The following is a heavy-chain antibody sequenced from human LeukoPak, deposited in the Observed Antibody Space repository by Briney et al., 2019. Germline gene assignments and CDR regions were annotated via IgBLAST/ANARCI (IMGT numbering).Heavy chain of an antibody. CDR1: GFTFSSYA. Sequence: GGSLRLSCAASGFTFSSYAMHWVRQAPGKGLEWVAVISYDGSNKYYADSVKGRFTISRDNSKNTLYLQMNSLRAEDTAVYYCARDGIVVVTANTFDYWGQGTLVTVSS. J-gene: IGHJ4*02. CDR3: ARDGIVVVTANTFDY. V-gene: IGHV3-30-3*01. CDR2: ISYDGSNK. D-gene: IGHD2-21*02.